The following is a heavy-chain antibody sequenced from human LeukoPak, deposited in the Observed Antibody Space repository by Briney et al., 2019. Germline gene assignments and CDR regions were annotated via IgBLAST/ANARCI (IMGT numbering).Heavy chain of an antibody. V-gene: IGHV4-30-4*01. D-gene: IGHD3-10*01. CDR1: GGSISSGDYY. CDR2: IFHSGST. Sequence: PSQTLSLTCTVSGGSISSGDYYWSWIRQPPGKGLEWIGYIFHSGSTYYNPSFKSRVTISGDTSKSQFSLKLSSVTAADTAVYYCARGGRGTYYYGSGSYYIFDYWGQGTLVIVSS. J-gene: IGHJ4*02. CDR3: ARGGRGTYYYGSGSYYIFDY.